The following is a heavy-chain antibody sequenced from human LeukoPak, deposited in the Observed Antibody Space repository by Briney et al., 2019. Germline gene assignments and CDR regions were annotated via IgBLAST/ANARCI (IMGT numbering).Heavy chain of an antibody. V-gene: IGHV1-2*02. CDR2: INPNSGGT. CDR1: GYTFTGYH. CDR3: AGGVVGASSPLDY. D-gene: IGHD1-26*01. J-gene: IGHJ4*02. Sequence: ASVKVSCKASGYTFTGYHMHWVRQAPGQGLEWMGWINPNSGGTNYAQKFQGRVTMTRDTSISTAYMELSRLRSDDTAVYYCAGGVVGASSPLDYWGQGTLVTVSS.